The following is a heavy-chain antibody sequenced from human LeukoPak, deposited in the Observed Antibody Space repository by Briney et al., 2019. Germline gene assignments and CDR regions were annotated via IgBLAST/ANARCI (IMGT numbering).Heavy chain of an antibody. Sequence: PSETLSLTCSVSGASISSDGSPPGKGLEWIGYIHYSGRTDYNPSLKSRVTISVDTSKNQFSLKLSSVTAADTAVYYCARLGGRYSTPPGYWGQGTLVTVSS. CDR1: GASISSD. CDR3: ARLGGRYSTPPGY. V-gene: IGHV4-59*08. J-gene: IGHJ4*02. D-gene: IGHD1-26*01. CDR2: IHYSGRT.